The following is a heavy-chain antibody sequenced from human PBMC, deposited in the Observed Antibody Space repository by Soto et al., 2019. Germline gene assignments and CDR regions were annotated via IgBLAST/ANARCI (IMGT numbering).Heavy chain of an antibody. CDR3: AGARDNWNYGGSGAFDI. Sequence: QVQLVQSGAEVKKPGSSVKVSCKASGGTFSSYAISWVRQAPGQGLEWMGGIIPIFGTANYAQMFQGRVTITADESTSRAYMELSSLRSEDTVVYYCAGARDNWNYGGSGAFDIWGQGTMVTVSS. D-gene: IGHD1-7*01. CDR2: IIPIFGTA. V-gene: IGHV1-69*01. J-gene: IGHJ3*02. CDR1: GGTFSSYA.